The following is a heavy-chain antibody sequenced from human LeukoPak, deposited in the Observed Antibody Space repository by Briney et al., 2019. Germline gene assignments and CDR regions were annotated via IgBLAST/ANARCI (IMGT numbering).Heavy chain of an antibody. Sequence: ASVRVSCKASGYTFTGYYMHWVRQAPGQGLEWMGWISGYNGKTNYAQKFQGRVTMTTDTSTNTVYLELRSLRSDDTAVYYCARMVRGVILWDYWGQGTLVTVSS. CDR1: GYTFTGYY. CDR2: ISGYNGKT. CDR3: ARMVRGVILWDY. D-gene: IGHD3-10*01. V-gene: IGHV1-18*04. J-gene: IGHJ4*02.